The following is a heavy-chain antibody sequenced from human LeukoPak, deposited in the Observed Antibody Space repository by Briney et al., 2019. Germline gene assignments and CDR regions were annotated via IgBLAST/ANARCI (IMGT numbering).Heavy chain of an antibody. J-gene: IGHJ4*02. CDR3: ARGSSGWYLRTFDY. CDR1: GGSISSSSYY. V-gene: IGHV4-39*07. Sequence: SETLSLTCTVSGGSISSSSYYWGWIRQPPGKGLEWIGSIYYSGSTYYNPSLKSRVTISVDTSKSQFSLKLSSVTAADTAVYYCARGSSGWYLRTFDYWGQGTLVTVSS. D-gene: IGHD6-19*01. CDR2: IYYSGST.